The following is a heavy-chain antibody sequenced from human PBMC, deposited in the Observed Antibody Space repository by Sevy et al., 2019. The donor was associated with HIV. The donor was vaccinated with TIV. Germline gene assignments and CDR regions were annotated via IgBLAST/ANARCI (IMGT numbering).Heavy chain of an antibody. Sequence: GGSRLSCAASGFTFSSYGMHWVRQAPGKGLEGVAVISYDGSNKYYADSVKGRITISRDNSKNTLYLQMNSLRAEDTDVYYCAKDRHLGTNAGGMDVWGQGTTVTVSS. V-gene: IGHV3-30*18. D-gene: IGHD3-10*01. CDR3: AKDRHLGTNAGGMDV. J-gene: IGHJ6*02. CDR2: ISYDGSNK. CDR1: GFTFSSYG.